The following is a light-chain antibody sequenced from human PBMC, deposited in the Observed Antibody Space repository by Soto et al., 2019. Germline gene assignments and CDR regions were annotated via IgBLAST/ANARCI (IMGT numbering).Light chain of an antibody. CDR3: QRTYRTPLT. V-gene: IGKV1-39*01. Sequence: DIQMTQSPSSLSASVGDRVTITCRAGQYSGRYLNWYQQKPGKAPKLLIYAASSLHSGLPSRFSGSGSGTEFTLTISSLQPEDFATYSCQRTYRTPLTFGGGTKVEIK. CDR1: QYSGRY. J-gene: IGKJ4*01. CDR2: AAS.